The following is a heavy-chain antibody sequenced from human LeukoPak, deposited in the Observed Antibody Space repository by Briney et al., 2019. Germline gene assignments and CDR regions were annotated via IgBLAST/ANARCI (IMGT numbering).Heavy chain of an antibody. D-gene: IGHD3-10*01. J-gene: IGHJ4*02. CDR1: EFTFSTYW. CDR2: IKQDGSEK. CDR3: ARDSPFGSF. V-gene: IGHV3-7*01. Sequence: PGGSLRLSCAASEFTFSTYWMSWVRQAPGKGLEWVANIKQDGSEKNYVDSVKGRFTISRDNAMNSLYLQMNSLRGEDTAVYYCARDSPFGSFWGQGTLVTVSS.